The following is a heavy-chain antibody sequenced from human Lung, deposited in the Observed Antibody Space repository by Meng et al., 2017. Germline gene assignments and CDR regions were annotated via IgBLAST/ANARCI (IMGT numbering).Heavy chain of an antibody. Sequence: SVKVSCKASGGTFSSYAISWVRQAPGQGLAWMGGIIPIFGTANYAQKFQGRVTITTDESTSTAYMELSSLRSEDTAVYYCARGRYSGSFPKNYYYYYYGMDVWGQGTTVTVSS. D-gene: IGHD1-26*01. V-gene: IGHV1-69*05. J-gene: IGHJ6*02. CDR1: GGTFSSYA. CDR3: ARGRYSGSFPKNYYYYYYGMDV. CDR2: IIPIFGTA.